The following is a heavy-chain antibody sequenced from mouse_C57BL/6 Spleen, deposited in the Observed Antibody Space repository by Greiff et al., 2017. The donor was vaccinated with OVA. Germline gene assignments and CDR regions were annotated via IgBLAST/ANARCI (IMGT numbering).Heavy chain of an antibody. V-gene: IGHV2-5*01. Sequence: QVQLQQSGPGLVQPSPCLSISCTVSGFSFTSYGVHWVRQSPGKGLEWLGVIWRGGSTDYNAAFMSRKSITKDNSKSQVFVKMHSLQADDTAIYYCAKDAYYGSAAYGGQGTLVTVSA. CDR2: IWRGGST. CDR1: GFSFTSYG. J-gene: IGHJ3*01. D-gene: IGHD1-1*01. CDR3: AKDAYYGSAAY.